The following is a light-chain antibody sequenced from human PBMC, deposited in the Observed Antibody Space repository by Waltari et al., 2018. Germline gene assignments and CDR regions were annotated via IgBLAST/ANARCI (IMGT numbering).Light chain of an antibody. CDR3: QQFNSYPWT. V-gene: IGKV1-13*02. CDR2: DAS. J-gene: IGKJ1*01. CDR1: QGVSSA. Sequence: AIQLTQSPSSLSASVGDRVTITCRTSQGVSSALAWYQQKPGQPPKLLMYDASILDSGVPSRFSGSGSGADFTLTISSLQPTDFATYYCQQFNSYPWTFGRGTKVEI.